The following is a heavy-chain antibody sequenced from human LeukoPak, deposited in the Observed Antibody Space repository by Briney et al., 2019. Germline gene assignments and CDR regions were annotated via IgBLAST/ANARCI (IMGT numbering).Heavy chain of an antibody. CDR2: INQSGDNT. D-gene: IGHD1-26*01. CDR1: GYTFTNNY. CDR3: ARDNSQGDSAWWFDP. V-gene: IGHV1-46*01. Sequence: ASVKVSCKASGYTFTNNYMHWLRQAPGQGLAWMGVINQSGDNTWYAQKFQGRVTMTRDMATSTDYMEVSSLKSEDTAVYYCARDNSQGDSAWWFDPWGQGTLVTVSS. J-gene: IGHJ5*02.